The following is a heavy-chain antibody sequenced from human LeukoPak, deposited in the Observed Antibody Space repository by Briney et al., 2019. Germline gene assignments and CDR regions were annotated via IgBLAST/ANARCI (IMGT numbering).Heavy chain of an antibody. Sequence: SETLSLTCTVSGGSISSYYWSWIRQPPGKGLEWIGYIYYSGSTNYNPSLKSRVTISVDTSKNQFSLKLSSVTAADTAVYYCAREEDQLLPRRGAFDIWGQGTMVTVSP. CDR2: IYYSGST. CDR1: GGSISSYY. CDR3: AREEDQLLPRRGAFDI. J-gene: IGHJ3*02. V-gene: IGHV4-59*12. D-gene: IGHD2-2*01.